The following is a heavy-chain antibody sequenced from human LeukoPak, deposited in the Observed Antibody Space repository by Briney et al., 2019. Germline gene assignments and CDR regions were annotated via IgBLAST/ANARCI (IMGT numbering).Heavy chain of an antibody. CDR2: IRYDGSNK. J-gene: IGHJ4*02. D-gene: IGHD3-22*01. Sequence: GGSLRLSCAASGFISINYGMHWVRQAPGKGLQWVAFIRYDGSNKYYADSVKGRFTISRDSSKNTLYLQMNSLRAEDTAVYYCAKDSPDCSGYYKLDYWGQGTLVTVSS. CDR3: AKDSPDCSGYYKLDY. CDR1: GFISINYG. V-gene: IGHV3-30*02.